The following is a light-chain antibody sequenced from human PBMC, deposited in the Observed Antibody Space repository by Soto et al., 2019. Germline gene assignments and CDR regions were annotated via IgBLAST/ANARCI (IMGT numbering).Light chain of an antibody. CDR1: SGHSSYT. J-gene: IGLJ2*01. CDR2: LEDGGSY. CDR3: ETWDSNSVV. Sequence: QSVLTQSSSASASLGSSVKFTCTLSSGHSSYTIAWHQQKPGKAPRYLMKLEDGGSYNKGSGVPDRFSGSSSGADRYLTISNLQFEDEADYYCETWDSNSVVFGGGTKLTVL. V-gene: IGLV4-60*02.